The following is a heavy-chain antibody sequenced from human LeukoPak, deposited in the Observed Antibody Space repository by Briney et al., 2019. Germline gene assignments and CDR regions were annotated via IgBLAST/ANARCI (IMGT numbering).Heavy chain of an antibody. CDR3: AKGGGITMVRGAYFDY. V-gene: IGHV3-30*18. J-gene: IGHJ4*02. D-gene: IGHD3-10*01. CDR2: ISYDGSNK. CDR1: GFTFSRYG. Sequence: PGRSLRLSCAMSGFTFSRYGMHWVRQAPGKGLEWVAVISYDGSNKYYADSVKGRFTISRDNSKNTLYLQMNSLRAEDTAVYYCAKGGGITMVRGAYFDYWGQGTLVTVSS.